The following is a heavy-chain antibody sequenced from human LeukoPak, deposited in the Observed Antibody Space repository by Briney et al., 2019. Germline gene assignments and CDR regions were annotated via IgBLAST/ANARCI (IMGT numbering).Heavy chain of an antibody. J-gene: IGHJ3*02. D-gene: IGHD6-13*01. CDR1: GFTFSSYD. Sequence: GGSLRPSCAASGFTFSSYDMHWVRQATGKGLEWVSAIGTAGDTYYPGSVKGRFTISRENAKNSLYLQMNSLRAGDTAVYYCARSVAAAGHDALDIWGQGTMVTVSS. CDR3: ARSVAAAGHDALDI. CDR2: IGTAGDT. V-gene: IGHV3-13*01.